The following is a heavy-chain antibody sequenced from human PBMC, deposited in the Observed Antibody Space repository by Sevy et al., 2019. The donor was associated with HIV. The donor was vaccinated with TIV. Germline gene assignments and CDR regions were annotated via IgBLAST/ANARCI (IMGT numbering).Heavy chain of an antibody. D-gene: IGHD1-26*01. CDR1: GFTFSDYY. CDR3: ARDGLVGATRYDY. V-gene: IGHV3-11*01. Sequence: GGSLRLSCAASGFTFSDYYMSWIRQAPGKGLEWVSCISSSGSTIYYADSVKGRFTISRDNAKNSLYLQMNSLRAEDTAVYYCARDGLVGATRYDYWGQGTLVTVSS. J-gene: IGHJ4*02. CDR2: ISSSGSTI.